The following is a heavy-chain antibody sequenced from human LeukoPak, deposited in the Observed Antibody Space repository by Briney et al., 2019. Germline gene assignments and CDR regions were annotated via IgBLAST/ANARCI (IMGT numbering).Heavy chain of an antibody. D-gene: IGHD2-8*01. J-gene: IGHJ4*02. CDR1: GYSISSGYY. V-gene: IGHV4-38-2*02. Sequence: PSETLSLTCTVSGYSISSGYYWGWIRQPPGKGLEWIGSIYHSGSTYYNPSLKSRVTISVDTSKNQFSLKLSSVTAADTAVYYCARDLSGVYARSWALVDYWGQGTLVTVSS. CDR3: ARDLSGVYARSWALVDY. CDR2: IYHSGST.